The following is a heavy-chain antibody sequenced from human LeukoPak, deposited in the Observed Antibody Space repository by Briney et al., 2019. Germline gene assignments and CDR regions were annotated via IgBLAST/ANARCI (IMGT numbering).Heavy chain of an antibody. J-gene: IGHJ4*02. Sequence: ASVKVSCEASGYTFTSYDINWVRQATGQGLEWMGWMNSNSGNTGYAQKFQGRVTMTRNTSIGTAYMELSSLRSEDTAVYYCARGRHSSGWYVDYWGQGTLVTVSS. CDR2: MNSNSGNT. D-gene: IGHD6-19*01. CDR1: GYTFTSYD. CDR3: ARGRHSSGWYVDY. V-gene: IGHV1-8*01.